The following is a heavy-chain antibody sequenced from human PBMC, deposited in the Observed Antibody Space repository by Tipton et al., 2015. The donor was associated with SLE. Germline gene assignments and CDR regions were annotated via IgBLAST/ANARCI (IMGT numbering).Heavy chain of an antibody. CDR3: ARSPAPRWVSS. J-gene: IGHJ4*02. V-gene: IGHV4-4*02. Sequence: TLSLTCAVSGGSISSYNWWSWVRQPPGKGLEWIGEIFHSGSTNYNPSLKSRVTISVDTSKNQFSLKLSSVTAADTAVYYCARSPAPRWVSSWGQGTLVTVSS. CDR1: GGSISSYNW. CDR2: IFHSGST. D-gene: IGHD4-23*01.